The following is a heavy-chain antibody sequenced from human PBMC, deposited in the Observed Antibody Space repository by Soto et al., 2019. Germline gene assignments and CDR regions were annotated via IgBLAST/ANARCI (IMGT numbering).Heavy chain of an antibody. CDR3: ARNAERIAEIGWFDP. V-gene: IGHV3-48*01. CDR2: ISSSSSTI. J-gene: IGHJ5*02. CDR1: GFTFSSYS. D-gene: IGHD6-13*01. Sequence: EVQLVESGGGLVQPGGSLRLSCAASGFTFSSYSMNWVRQAPGKGLEWVSYISSSSSTIYYADSVKGRFTISRDNAKHSVDLPMNSLGAGDTAVYYCARNAERIAEIGWFDPWGQGTLVTVSS.